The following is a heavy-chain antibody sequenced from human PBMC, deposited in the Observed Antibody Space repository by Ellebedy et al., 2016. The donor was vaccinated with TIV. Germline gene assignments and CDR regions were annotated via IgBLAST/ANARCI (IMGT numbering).Heavy chain of an antibody. CDR3: ARDVTIFGVANYYYYGMDV. J-gene: IGHJ6*02. V-gene: IGHV1-46*01. Sequence: ASVKVSXKASRYTFTSYYMHWVRQAPGQGLEWMGIINPSGGSTSYAQKFQGRVTMTRDTSTSTVYMELSSLRSEDTAVYYCARDVTIFGVANYYYYGMDVWGQGTTVTVS. CDR2: INPSGGST. CDR1: RYTFTSYY. D-gene: IGHD3-3*01.